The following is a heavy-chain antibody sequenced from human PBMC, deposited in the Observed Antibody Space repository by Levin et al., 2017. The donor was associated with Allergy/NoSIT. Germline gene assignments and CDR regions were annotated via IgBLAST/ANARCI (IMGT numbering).Heavy chain of an antibody. V-gene: IGHV4-59*01. D-gene: IGHD3-10*01. CDR2: IYYSGST. CDR3: ARDRGVDRFMVRGGYGMDV. Sequence: SCTVSGGSISSYYWSWIRQPPGKGLEWIGYIYYSGSTNYNPSLKSRVTISVDTSKNQFSLKLSSVTAADTAVYYCARDRGVDRFMVRGGYGMDVWGQGTTVTVSS. CDR1: GGSISSYY. J-gene: IGHJ6*02.